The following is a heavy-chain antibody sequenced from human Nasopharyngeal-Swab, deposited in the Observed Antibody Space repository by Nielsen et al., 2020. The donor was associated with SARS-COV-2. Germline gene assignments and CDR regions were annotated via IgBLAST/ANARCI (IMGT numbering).Heavy chain of an antibody. V-gene: IGHV4-31*03. Sequence: SETLSLTCTVSGGSISSGGYYWSWIRQHPGKGLEWIGYIYYSGSTYYNPSLKSRVTISVDTSKNQFSLKLTSVTAADTAVYYCARRGGADAFDIWGRGTMVTVSS. J-gene: IGHJ3*02. CDR3: ARRGGADAFDI. CDR2: IYYSGST. D-gene: IGHD2-15*01. CDR1: GGSISSGGYY.